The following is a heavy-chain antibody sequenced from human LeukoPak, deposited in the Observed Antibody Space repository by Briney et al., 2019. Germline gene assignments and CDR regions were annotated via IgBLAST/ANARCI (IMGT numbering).Heavy chain of an antibody. D-gene: IGHD3-10*01. CDR3: AREVVRGVMGAYFDY. V-gene: IGHV3-30-3*01. J-gene: IGHJ4*02. CDR1: GFTFSSYA. Sequence: PGGSLRLSCAASGFTFSSYAMHWVRQAPGKGLEWVAVISYDGSNKYYADSVKGRFIISRDNSKNTLYLQMNSLRAEDTAVYYCAREVVRGVMGAYFDYWGQGTLVTVSS. CDR2: ISYDGSNK.